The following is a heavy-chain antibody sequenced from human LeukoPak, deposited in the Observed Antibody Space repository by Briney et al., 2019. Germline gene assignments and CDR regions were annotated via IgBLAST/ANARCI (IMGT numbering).Heavy chain of an antibody. CDR2: ISSSSSTI. D-gene: IGHD2-15*01. V-gene: IGHV3-48*01. J-gene: IGHJ3*02. CDR1: GFTVSSNY. CDR3: AKERRYCSGGSCYFDAFDI. Sequence: GSLRLSCAASGFTVSSNYMTWVRQAPGKGLEWVSYISSSSSTIYYADSVKGRFTISRDNAKNSLYLQMNSLRAEDTAVYYCAKERRYCSGGSCYFDAFDIWGQGTMVTVSS.